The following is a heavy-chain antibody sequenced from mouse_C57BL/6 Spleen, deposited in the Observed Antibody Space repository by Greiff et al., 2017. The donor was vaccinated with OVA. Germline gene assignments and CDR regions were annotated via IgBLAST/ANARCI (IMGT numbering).Heavy chain of an antibody. J-gene: IGHJ1*03. V-gene: IGHV1-9*01. CDR3: ARSGDYGIYWYFDV. D-gene: IGHD2-4*01. Sequence: QVQLQQSGAELMKPGASVKLSCKATGYTFTGYWIEWVKQRPGHGLEWLGEILPGSGSTDYNEKFKGKATFTADTSSNTAYMQLSSQTTEDSAIYYCARSGDYGIYWYFDVWGTGTTVTVAS. CDR1: GYTFTGYW. CDR2: ILPGSGST.